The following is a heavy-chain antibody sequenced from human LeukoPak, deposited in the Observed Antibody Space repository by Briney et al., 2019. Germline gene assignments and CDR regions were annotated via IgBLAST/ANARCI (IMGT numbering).Heavy chain of an antibody. CDR1: GFTVSSNY. CDR2: IYSGGST. V-gene: IGHV3-53*01. CDR3: ARDYWARLSDAFDI. Sequence: GGSLRLSCAASGFTVSSNYMSWVRQAPGKGLEWVSVIYSGGSTYYADSVKGRFTISRGNAKNSLYLQMNSLRAEDTAVYYCARDYWARLSDAFDIWGQGTMVTVSS. J-gene: IGHJ3*02. D-gene: IGHD2-15*01.